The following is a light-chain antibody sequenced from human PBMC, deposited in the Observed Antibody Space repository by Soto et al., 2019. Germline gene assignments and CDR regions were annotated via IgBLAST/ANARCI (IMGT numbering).Light chain of an antibody. V-gene: IGKV3-15*01. CDR1: QSVSSN. CDR2: GAS. Sequence: EIVMTQSPATLSVSPGERATLSCRASQSVSSNLAWYQQKPGQAPRLLIYGASTRATGIPARFSGSGSGTEFTITISSLQSEDFAFYYCQQYNNWPPMYTFGQGTKLEIK. J-gene: IGKJ2*01. CDR3: QQYNNWPPMYT.